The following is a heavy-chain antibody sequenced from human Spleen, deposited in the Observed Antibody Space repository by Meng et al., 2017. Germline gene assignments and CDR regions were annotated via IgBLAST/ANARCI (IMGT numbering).Heavy chain of an antibody. J-gene: IGHJ1*01. CDR3: ARPNCSSTSCYFGYFQH. CDR2: IYQSGST. D-gene: IGHD2-2*01. Sequence: SETLSLTCAVSGYSITGSYNWGWIRQSPGKGLEWIGSIYQSGSTYYNPSLKSRVTMSADTSKNQFSLKLTSVTAADTAVYYCARPNCSSTSCYFGYFQHWGQGTLVTVSS. CDR1: GYSITGSYN. V-gene: IGHV4-38-2*01.